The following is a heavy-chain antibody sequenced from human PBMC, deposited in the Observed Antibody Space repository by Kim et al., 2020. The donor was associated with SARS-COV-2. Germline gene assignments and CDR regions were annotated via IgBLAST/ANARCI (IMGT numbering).Heavy chain of an antibody. CDR2: SQ. V-gene: IGHV3-53*01. Sequence: SQYNADSVKGRFTISRDNSKNTLYLQMNSLRAEDTAVYYCARSYGDYYFDYWGQGTLVTVSS. J-gene: IGHJ4*02. CDR3: ARSYGDYYFDY. D-gene: IGHD4-17*01.